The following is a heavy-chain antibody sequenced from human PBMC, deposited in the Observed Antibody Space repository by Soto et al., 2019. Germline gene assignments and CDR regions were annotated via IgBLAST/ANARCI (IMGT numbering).Heavy chain of an antibody. V-gene: IGHV3-33*01. CDR1: GFTFSSYV. J-gene: IGHJ4*02. D-gene: IGHD2-2*01. Sequence: PGGSLRLSCAASGFTFSSYVMHWVRQAPGKGLEWVAITWYDGSDKYYADSVKGRFTISRDNSKNTLYLQMNSLRVEDTAVYYCARDEGVGLVPTAGPHSWGQGTLVTVSS. CDR2: TWYDGSDK. CDR3: ARDEGVGLVPTAGPHS.